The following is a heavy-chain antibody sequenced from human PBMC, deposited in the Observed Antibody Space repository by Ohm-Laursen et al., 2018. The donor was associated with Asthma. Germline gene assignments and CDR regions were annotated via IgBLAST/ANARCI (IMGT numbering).Heavy chain of an antibody. J-gene: IGHJ4*02. CDR1: GFTFESYW. Sequence: SLRLSCAASGFTFESYWMNWVRQAPGKGLEWVSAISGSGGSTYYADSVKGRFTISRDNSKNTLYLQMNSLRAEDTAVYYCAKPPLGYSGGSTTAGLDYWGQGTLVTVSS. D-gene: IGHD6-19*01. CDR3: AKPPLGYSGGSTTAGLDY. V-gene: IGHV3-23*01. CDR2: ISGSGGST.